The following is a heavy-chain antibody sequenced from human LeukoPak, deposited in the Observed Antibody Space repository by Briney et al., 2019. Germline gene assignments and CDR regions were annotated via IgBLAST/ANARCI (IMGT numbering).Heavy chain of an antibody. CDR2: INPSGGST. D-gene: IGHD6-19*01. CDR1: GYTLTNYY. V-gene: IGHV1-46*01. J-gene: IGHJ4*02. CDR3: ARGIGLDDY. Sequence: GASVKASCKASGYTLTNYYIHWVRQAPGQGLEWMGIINPSGGSTNCGQKFQGRVTMTRDTSTSTVYMELSSLTSEDTAVYYCARGIGLDDYWGQGTLVTVSS.